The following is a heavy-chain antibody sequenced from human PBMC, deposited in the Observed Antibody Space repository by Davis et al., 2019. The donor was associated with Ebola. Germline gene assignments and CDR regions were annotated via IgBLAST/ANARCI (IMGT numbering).Heavy chain of an antibody. CDR3: ARTSTPSTPTDAFDI. CDR1: GYSFTSYW. CDR2: IYPGDSDT. Sequence: GESLKISCKGSGYSFTSYWIGWVRQMPGKGLEWLGIIYPGDSDTRYSPSFHGQVTISADKSIRTAYLQWSSLKASDTAMYYCARTSTPSTPTDAFDIWGQGTMVTVSS. J-gene: IGHJ3*02. V-gene: IGHV5-51*01. D-gene: IGHD5/OR15-5a*01.